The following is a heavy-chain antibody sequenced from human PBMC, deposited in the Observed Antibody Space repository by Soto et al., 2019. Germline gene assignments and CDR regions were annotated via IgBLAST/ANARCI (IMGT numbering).Heavy chain of an antibody. CDR1: GFTFDDYA. CDR3: AKDPPSFDY. CDR2: ISWNSGSI. Sequence: GGSLRLSCAASGFTFDDYAMHWVRQAPGKGLEWVSGISWNSGSIGYADSVKGRFTISRDNAKNSLYLQMNSLRAEDTAVYYCAKDPPSFDYWGHGTLVTVPQ. V-gene: IGHV3-9*01. J-gene: IGHJ4*01.